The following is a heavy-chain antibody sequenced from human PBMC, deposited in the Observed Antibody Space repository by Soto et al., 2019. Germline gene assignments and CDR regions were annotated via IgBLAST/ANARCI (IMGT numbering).Heavy chain of an antibody. J-gene: IGHJ3*02. CDR1: GFTFSSYA. CDR2: ISGSGGST. Sequence: GGYPRLSSAASGFTFSSYAMSWVRQAPGKGLEWVSAISGSGGSTYYADSVKGRFTISRDNSKNTLYLQMNSLRAEDTAVYYFSKFGVVADVFDICGQGTMVIVSS. V-gene: IGHV3-23*01. D-gene: IGHD2-15*01. CDR3: SKFGVVADVFDI.